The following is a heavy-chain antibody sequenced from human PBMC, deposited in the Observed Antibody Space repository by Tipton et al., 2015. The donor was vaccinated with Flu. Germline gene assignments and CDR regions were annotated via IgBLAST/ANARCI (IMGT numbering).Heavy chain of an antibody. CDR3: ARDAGQGYYDSSGYYPEYFQH. D-gene: IGHD3-22*01. J-gene: IGHJ1*01. CDR2: INPSGGST. Sequence: QVQLVQSGAEVKKPGASVKVSCKASGYTFTSYYMHWVRQAPGQGLEWMGIINPSGGSTSYAQKFQGGVTMTRDTSTSTVYMELSSLRSEDTAVYYCARDAGQGYYDSSGYYPEYFQHWGQGTLVTVSS. CDR1: GYTFTSYY. V-gene: IGHV1-46*01.